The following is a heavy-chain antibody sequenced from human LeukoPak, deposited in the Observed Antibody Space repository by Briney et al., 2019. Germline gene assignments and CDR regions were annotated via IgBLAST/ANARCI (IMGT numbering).Heavy chain of an antibody. CDR3: ARGRIVVVPAAYFDY. D-gene: IGHD2-2*01. CDR2: INHSGST. J-gene: IGHJ4*02. V-gene: IGHV4-34*01. CDR1: GGSFSGYY. Sequence: PSETLSLTCAVYGGSFSGYYWSWIRQPPGKGLEWIGEINHSGSTNYNPSLKSRVTISVDTSKNQFSLKLSSVTAADTAVYYCARGRIVVVPAAYFDYWGQGTLVTVSS.